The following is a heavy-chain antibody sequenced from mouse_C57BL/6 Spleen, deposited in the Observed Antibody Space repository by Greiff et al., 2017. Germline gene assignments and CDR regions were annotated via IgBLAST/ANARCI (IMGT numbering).Heavy chain of an antibody. Sequence: QVQLKESGAELVRPGTSVKMSCKASGYTFTNYWIGWAKQRPGHGLEWIGDIYPGGGYTNYNEKFKGKATLTEDKSSSAAYMQFSSLTSEDSAIYYCARLWDGQSFDYWGQGATLTVSS. D-gene: IGHD4-1*01. CDR1: GYTFTNYW. CDR3: ARLWDGQSFDY. V-gene: IGHV1-63*01. CDR2: IYPGGGYT. J-gene: IGHJ2*01.